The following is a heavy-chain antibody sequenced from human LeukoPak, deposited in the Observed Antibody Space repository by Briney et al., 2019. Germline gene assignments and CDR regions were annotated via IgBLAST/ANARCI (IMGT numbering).Heavy chain of an antibody. Sequence: GGSLRLSCAASGFTVSTNYMSWVRQAPGRGVEWFSVIYSGGNTYYADSVKGRFTISRDNSKNTLYLQMNSLRADDTAVYYCARDSGTTVGYFDYWGQGTLVTVSS. J-gene: IGHJ4*02. CDR2: IYSGGNT. CDR3: ARDSGTTVGYFDY. V-gene: IGHV3-66*01. D-gene: IGHD4-23*01. CDR1: GFTVSTNY.